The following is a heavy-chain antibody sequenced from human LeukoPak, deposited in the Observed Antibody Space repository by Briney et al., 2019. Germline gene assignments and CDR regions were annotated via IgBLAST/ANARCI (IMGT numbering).Heavy chain of an antibody. CDR3: ARHVGSENYPRYFDY. CDR2: IYYSGST. J-gene: IGHJ4*02. D-gene: IGHD1-26*01. Sequence: PSETLSLTCTVSGGSISSYYWSWIRQPPGKGLEWIGYIYYSGSTNYNPSLKSRVTISVDTSKNQFSLKLTSVTAADTAVYYCARHVGSENYPRYFDYWGQGTLVTVSS. V-gene: IGHV4-59*08. CDR1: GGSISSYY.